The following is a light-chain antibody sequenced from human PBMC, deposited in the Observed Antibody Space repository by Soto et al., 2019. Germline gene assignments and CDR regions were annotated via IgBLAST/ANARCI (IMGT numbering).Light chain of an antibody. CDR3: QQYDSFSVT. J-gene: IGKJ5*01. Sequence: DIQMTHSPSTLSASVGDIVTITCRASQSISSWLAWYQQKPGRAPKLLIYDSSSLESGVPSRFSGSGSGTEFRRTISTMQPDDFATYYCQQYDSFSVTFGQGTRLEIK. CDR1: QSISSW. CDR2: DSS. V-gene: IGKV1-5*01.